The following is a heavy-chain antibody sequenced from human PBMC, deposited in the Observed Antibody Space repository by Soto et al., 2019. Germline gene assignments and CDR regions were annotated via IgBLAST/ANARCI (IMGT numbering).Heavy chain of an antibody. Sequence: GGSPRLSCADSGFTFSSYWMSWVRQAPGKGLEWVANIKQDGSEKYYVDSVKGRFTISRDNAKNSLYLQMNSLRADDTAVYYCARVLPGGGYPHDYFDYWGQGTLVTVSS. D-gene: IGHD2-15*01. J-gene: IGHJ4*02. CDR1: GFTFSSYW. CDR3: ARVLPGGGYPHDYFDY. CDR2: IKQDGSEK. V-gene: IGHV3-7*01.